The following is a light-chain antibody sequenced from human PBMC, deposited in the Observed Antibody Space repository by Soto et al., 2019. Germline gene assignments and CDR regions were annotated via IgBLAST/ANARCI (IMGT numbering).Light chain of an antibody. CDR1: QDISNY. Sequence: DIQMTQSPSSLSASVGDRVTITCQASQDISNYLNWYRQKPGKAPKLLIYDASNLETGVPSGFSGSGSGTDFTFTISSLQPEDIATYYCQQYDNLSITFGQGTRLEIK. CDR2: DAS. V-gene: IGKV1-33*01. J-gene: IGKJ5*01. CDR3: QQYDNLSIT.